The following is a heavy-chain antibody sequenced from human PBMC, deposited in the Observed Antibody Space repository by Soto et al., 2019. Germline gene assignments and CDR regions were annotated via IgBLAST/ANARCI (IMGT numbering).Heavy chain of an antibody. CDR1: GFKFSDYG. Sequence: QVHLVESGGGVVQPGTSLRLSCRASGFKFSDYGMDWVRQAPGKGLEWVSRVLYDGSKKYYADSVKGRFTISRDNPRNTLYLQMDSLRAEDPVVYYCVKDLALMGDYWGHGTPVTVSS. V-gene: IGHV3-30*18. CDR3: VKDLALMGDY. J-gene: IGHJ4*01. CDR2: VLYDGSKK. D-gene: IGHD3-16*01.